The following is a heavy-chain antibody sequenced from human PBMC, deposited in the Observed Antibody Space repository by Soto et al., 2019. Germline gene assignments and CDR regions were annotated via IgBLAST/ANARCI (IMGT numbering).Heavy chain of an antibody. CDR3: ARTVVTPIDYYYYGMDV. D-gene: IGHD2-21*02. J-gene: IGHJ6*02. Sequence: PGESLKISCSTSGYNFRTYWIGWVRQMPGKGLEWMGIIYPGDSDTRYSPSFQGQVTISADKSISTAYLQWSSLKASDTAMYYCARTVVTPIDYYYYGMDVWGQGTTVTVSS. V-gene: IGHV5-51*01. CDR2: IYPGDSDT. CDR1: GYNFRTYW.